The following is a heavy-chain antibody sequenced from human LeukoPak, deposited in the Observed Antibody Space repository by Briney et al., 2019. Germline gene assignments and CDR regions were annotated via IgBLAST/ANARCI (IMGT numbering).Heavy chain of an antibody. CDR2: IYTSGST. CDR1: GGSISSYY. V-gene: IGHV4-4*07. J-gene: IGHJ5*02. CDR3: AREYYYDSSGYIFDP. D-gene: IGHD3-22*01. Sequence: SETLSLTCTVSGGSISSYYWSWIRQPAGKGLEWIGRIYTSGSTNYNPSLKSRVTMSVDTSKNQFSLKLSSVTAADTAVYYCAREYYYDSSGYIFDPWGQGTLVTVSS.